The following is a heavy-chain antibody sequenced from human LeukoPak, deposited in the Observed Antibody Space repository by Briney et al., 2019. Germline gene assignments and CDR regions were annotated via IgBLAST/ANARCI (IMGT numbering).Heavy chain of an antibody. CDR2: TYYRSKWNN. Sequence: SQTLSLTCAISGDTVSSNTAAWNWIRQSPSRGLDWLGRTYYRSKWNNDYAVSVQNRITINPDTSKNQFSLQLKSATPEDTAVYYCTRQRSTSTDYYGMDVWGQGTTVTVSS. CDR1: GDTVSSNTAA. J-gene: IGHJ6*02. D-gene: IGHD6-6*01. V-gene: IGHV6-1*01. CDR3: TRQRSTSTDYYGMDV.